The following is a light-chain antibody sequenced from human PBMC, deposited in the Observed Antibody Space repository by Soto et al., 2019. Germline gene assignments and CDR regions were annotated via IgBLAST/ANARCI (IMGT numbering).Light chain of an antibody. CDR3: QEYNNWHPVT. CDR1: QSVTYN. V-gene: IGKV3-11*01. Sequence: EIVLTQSPATLSLSPGERATLSCRASQSVTYNLAWYQQKPGQAPRLLIYDAANRATGIPARFSGRGSGTDFTLTIVSLEPEDSAVYYCQEYNNWHPVTFGGGTKVEIK. CDR2: DAA. J-gene: IGKJ4*01.